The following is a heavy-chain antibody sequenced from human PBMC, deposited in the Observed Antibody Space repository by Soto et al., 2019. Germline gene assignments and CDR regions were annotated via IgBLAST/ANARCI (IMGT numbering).Heavy chain of an antibody. CDR2: IYYSGST. CDR3: ARGDRGYSYGLDY. Sequence: QVQLQESGPGLVKPSQTLSLTCTVSGGSISSGDYYWSWIRQPPGKGLEWIGYIYYSGSTYYNPALTSRDTISVDTSKNQSSLKLSSVTAADTAVYYCARGDRGYSYGLDYWGQGTLVTVSS. J-gene: IGHJ4*02. V-gene: IGHV4-30-4*01. CDR1: GGSISSGDYY. D-gene: IGHD5-18*01.